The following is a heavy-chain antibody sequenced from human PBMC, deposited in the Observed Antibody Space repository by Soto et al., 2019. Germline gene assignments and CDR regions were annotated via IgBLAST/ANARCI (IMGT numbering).Heavy chain of an antibody. CDR2: IIPIFGTA. J-gene: IGHJ6*02. V-gene: IGHV1-69*13. D-gene: IGHD2-2*01. Sequence: ASVKVSCKASGGTFSSYAISWVRQAPGQGLEWMGGIIPIFGTANYAQKFQGRVTITADESTSTAYMELSSLRSEDTAVYYCASGGVVVGPGAKDYYYYGMDVWGQGTTVTVSS. CDR3: ASGGVVVGPGAKDYYYYGMDV. CDR1: GGTFSSYA.